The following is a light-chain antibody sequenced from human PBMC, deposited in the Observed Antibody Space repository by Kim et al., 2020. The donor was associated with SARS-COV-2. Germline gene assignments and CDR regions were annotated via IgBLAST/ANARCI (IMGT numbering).Light chain of an antibody. CDR3: QQSYCTLLT. Sequence: DIQMTQSPSSLSASVGDRVTITCRASQSISSYLNWYQQKPGKAPKLLIYAASSLQSGVPSRFSGSGSGTDFTLTISSLQPEDFATYYCQQSYCTLLTFGGGTKVDIK. V-gene: IGKV1-39*01. CDR1: QSISSY. CDR2: AAS. J-gene: IGKJ4*01.